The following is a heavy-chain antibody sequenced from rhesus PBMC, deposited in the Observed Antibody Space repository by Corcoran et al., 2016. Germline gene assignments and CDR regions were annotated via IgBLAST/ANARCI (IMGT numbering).Heavy chain of an antibody. D-gene: IGHD5-24*01. Sequence: QVQLQESGPGLVKPSETLSLTCAVSGGSISSSNWWSWIRQPPGKGLVWIGGIYNNSESTNYTPSLKNLVTISKDTSKNQFSLELTSVTAADTAVYYCARARAGTVRGAFDFLGQGLRVTVSS. CDR3: ARARAGTVRGAFDF. J-gene: IGHJ3*01. V-gene: IGHV4S12*01. CDR2: IYNNSEST. CDR1: GGSISSSNW.